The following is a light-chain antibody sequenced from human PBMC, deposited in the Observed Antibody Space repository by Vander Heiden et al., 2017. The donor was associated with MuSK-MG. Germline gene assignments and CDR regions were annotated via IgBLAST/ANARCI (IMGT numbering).Light chain of an antibody. Sequence: ELVLTQSPATLSLSPGERATLSCRGSQSISSYLAWYQQKPGQAPRLLIYDASNRATGTPARFSGSGSGTDFTLTISSLEPEDFAIYYCQQRSNCPLTFGGGTKVEIK. CDR2: DAS. V-gene: IGKV3-11*01. J-gene: IGKJ4*01. CDR3: QQRSNCPLT. CDR1: QSISSY.